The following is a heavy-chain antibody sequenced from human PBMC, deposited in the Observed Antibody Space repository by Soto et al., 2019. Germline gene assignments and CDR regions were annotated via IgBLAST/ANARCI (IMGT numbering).Heavy chain of an antibody. D-gene: IGHD3-22*01. CDR2: IDTSSSPI. CDR1: GFTFRSYS. Sequence: EVQLVESGGGLVQPGGSLRLSCAASGFTFRSYSMNWVRQAPGKGLEWVSYIDTSSSPIYYADSVKGRFTISRDNAKNSLYLQMNSLRAEDTAVYDCARIDSSGYYSDAFDIWGHGTLVTVSS. CDR3: ARIDSSGYYSDAFDI. V-gene: IGHV3-48*01. J-gene: IGHJ3*02.